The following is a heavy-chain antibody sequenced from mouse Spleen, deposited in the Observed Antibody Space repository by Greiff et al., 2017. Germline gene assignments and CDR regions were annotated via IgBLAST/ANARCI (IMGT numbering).Heavy chain of an antibody. CDR2: ISSGSSTI. Sequence: EVQLVESGGGLVKPGGSLKLSCAASGFTFSDYGMHWVRQAPEKGLEWVAYISSGSSTIYYADTVKGRFTISRDNAKNTLFLQMTSLRSEDTAMYYCARGRPAWFAYWGQGTLVTVSA. CDR3: ARGRPAWFAY. CDR1: GFTFSDYG. V-gene: IGHV5-17*01. J-gene: IGHJ3*01.